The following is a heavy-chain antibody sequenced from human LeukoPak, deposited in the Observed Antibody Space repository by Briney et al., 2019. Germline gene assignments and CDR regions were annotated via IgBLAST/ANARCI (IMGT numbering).Heavy chain of an antibody. CDR2: INHSGST. CDR1: GGSFSGYY. J-gene: IGHJ4*02. D-gene: IGHD4-17*01. CDR3: ARLPYGDYGVIDY. Sequence: PSETLSLTCAVYGGSFSGYYWSWIRQPPGKGLEWIGEINHSGSTNYNPSLKSRVTISVDTSKNQFSLKLSSVTAADTAAYYCARLPYGDYGVIDYWGQGTLVTVSS. V-gene: IGHV4-34*01.